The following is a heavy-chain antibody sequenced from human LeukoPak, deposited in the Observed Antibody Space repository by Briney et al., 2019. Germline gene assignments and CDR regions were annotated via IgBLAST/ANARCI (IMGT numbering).Heavy chain of an antibody. CDR1: GGSINSGAHY. D-gene: IGHD4-23*01. CDR3: ARYYGGNSNFDY. Sequence: NTSETLSLTCTVSGGSINSGAHYWSWVRQPPGKGLEWIGYISYSGSTYYNPSLKSRVTISVDTSKNQFSLKLSSVTAADTAVYYCARYYGGNSNFDYWGQGTLVTVSS. CDR2: ISYSGST. J-gene: IGHJ4*02. V-gene: IGHV4-30-4*01.